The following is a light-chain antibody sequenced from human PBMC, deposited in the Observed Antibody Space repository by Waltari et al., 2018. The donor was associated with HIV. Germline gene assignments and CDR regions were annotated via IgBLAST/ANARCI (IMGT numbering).Light chain of an antibody. J-gene: IGLJ1*01. Sequence: QSALTQPRSVSGSPGQSVTISCTGTSSDVGDYNSVSWYQQHPGKAPKLMIYDVSKWPSGVPARFSCSKSGNTASLTISGLQAEDEADYYCCSYAGTYTYVFGTGTKVTVL. CDR1: SSDVGDYNS. V-gene: IGLV2-11*01. CDR2: DVS. CDR3: CSYAGTYTYV.